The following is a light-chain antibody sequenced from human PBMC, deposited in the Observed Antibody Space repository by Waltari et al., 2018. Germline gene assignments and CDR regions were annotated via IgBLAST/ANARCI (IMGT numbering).Light chain of an antibody. Sequence: SYVLTQPPSVSLAPGATAPITCGVDTIGTTLVHCYQQKAGQAPVLVIFYDRDRPSGIPDRFSGSNSGNTATLTISRVEAGDEARYYCHVWHPHVDPGVFGTGTEVTVL. CDR3: HVWHPHVDPGV. V-gene: IGLV3-21*04. CDR1: TIGTTL. J-gene: IGLJ1*01. CDR2: YDR.